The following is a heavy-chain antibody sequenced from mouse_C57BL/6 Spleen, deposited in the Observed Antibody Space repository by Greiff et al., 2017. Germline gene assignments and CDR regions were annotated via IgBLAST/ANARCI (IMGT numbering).Heavy chain of an antibody. Sequence: QVQLQQPGTELVKPGASVTLSCKASGSTFTSYGMTWVKQRPGQGLGWIGNINPSIVGPTYNERLQRKATLTVDKSSSTAYMQLSSLTSEDAAVYYCARSEAYDGYYPYYAMDYWGQGTSVTVSS. CDR1: GSTFTSYG. D-gene: IGHD2-3*01. J-gene: IGHJ4*01. V-gene: IGHV1-53*01. CDR3: ARSEAYDGYYPYYAMDY. CDR2: INPSIVGP.